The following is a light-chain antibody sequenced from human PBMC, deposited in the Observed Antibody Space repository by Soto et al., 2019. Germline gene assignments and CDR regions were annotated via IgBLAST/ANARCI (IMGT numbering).Light chain of an antibody. CDR3: SSYSSIASEV. V-gene: IGLV2-14*01. CDR2: EVS. J-gene: IGLJ2*01. CDR1: SSDVGGYNY. Sequence: QSALTQPASVSGSPGQSITISCTGTSSDVGGYNYVSWYQQHPGKDPKLLISEVSSRPSGISNRYSGSKSGNTASLAISGLQAEDEADYYCSSYSSIASEVFGGGTKLTVL.